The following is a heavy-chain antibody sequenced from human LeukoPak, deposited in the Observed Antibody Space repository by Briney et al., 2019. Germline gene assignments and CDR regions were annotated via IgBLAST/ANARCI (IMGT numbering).Heavy chain of an antibody. V-gene: IGHV3-21*01. Sequence: GGSLRLSCAASGFTFRNYSMNGVRQAPGKGVEWVSSLKSGRTEIYYADSVKGRFTVSRDNAKNSLYLQLNSLRAEDTAMYYCARDRRPSRRYVYYGMDVWGQGIMITVSS. CDR1: GFTFRNYS. D-gene: IGHD1-1*01. CDR2: LKSGRTEI. CDR3: ARDRRPSRRYVYYGMDV. J-gene: IGHJ6*02.